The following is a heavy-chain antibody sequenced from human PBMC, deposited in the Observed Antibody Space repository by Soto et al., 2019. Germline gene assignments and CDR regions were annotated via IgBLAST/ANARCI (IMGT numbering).Heavy chain of an antibody. CDR1: GGSISSYY. Sequence: SETLSLTCTVSGGSISSYYWSWIRQPAGKGLEWIGRIYTSGSTNYNPSLKSRVTTSVDTSKNQFSLKLGSVTAADTAVYYCASSPSSGYFDYWGQGTPVTVSS. J-gene: IGHJ4*02. CDR3: ASSPSSGYFDY. CDR2: IYTSGST. V-gene: IGHV4-4*07. D-gene: IGHD3-10*01.